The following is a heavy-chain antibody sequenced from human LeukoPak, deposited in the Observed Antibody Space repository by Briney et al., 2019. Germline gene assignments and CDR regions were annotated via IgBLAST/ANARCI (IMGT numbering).Heavy chain of an antibody. J-gene: IGHJ6*03. CDR1: GYTLTELS. V-gene: IGHV1-24*01. Sequence: ASVKVSCKVSGYTLTELSMHWVRQAPGKGLEWMGGSDPEDGETIYAQKFQGRVTMTEDTYTDTAYMELSSLRSEDTAVYYCATGRRPYYYYYYMDVWGKGTTVTVSS. CDR2: SDPEDGET. CDR3: ATGRRPYYYYYYMDV.